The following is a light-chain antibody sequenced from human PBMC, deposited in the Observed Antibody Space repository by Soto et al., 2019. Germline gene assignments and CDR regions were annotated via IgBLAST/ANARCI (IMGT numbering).Light chain of an antibody. V-gene: IGKV3-15*01. Sequence: VLTQYQNTLSVSPGERATLSCRASRSVNSNLAWYQHKPGQAPRLLIYGASTRATGIPARFSGSESGTEFTLTISSLQSEAFAVYYCQQYGSSPITFGQGTRLRL. CDR1: RSVNSN. CDR3: QQYGSSPIT. J-gene: IGKJ5*01. CDR2: GAS.